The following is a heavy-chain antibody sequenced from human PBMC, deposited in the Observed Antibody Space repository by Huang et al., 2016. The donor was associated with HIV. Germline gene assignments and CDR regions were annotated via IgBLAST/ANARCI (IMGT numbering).Heavy chain of an antibody. Sequence: EVQLVETGGGMIQPGGSLRLSCAASGFNVSSNYMTWVRQAPGKGLEWVSVIYSGGSTHYADSGKGRVTISRDISKNMLYLHMNSLRAEDTAVYYCARYCSGGSCNNDAFDIWGQGTMVTVSS. CDR1: GFNVSSNY. CDR3: ARYCSGGSCNNDAFDI. V-gene: IGHV3-53*02. J-gene: IGHJ3*02. CDR2: IYSGGST. D-gene: IGHD2-15*01.